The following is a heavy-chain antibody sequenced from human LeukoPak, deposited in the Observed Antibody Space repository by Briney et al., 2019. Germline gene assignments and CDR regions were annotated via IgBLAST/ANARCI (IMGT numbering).Heavy chain of an antibody. Sequence: ASVKVSCKASGYTFTSYDINWVRQAPGQGVEWMGWMNPNRGNTGYAQKFQGRVTITTNTSISTAYMELSSLRSEDTAVYYCARGLTGEFDYWGQGTLITVSS. J-gene: IGHJ4*02. CDR1: GYTFTSYD. V-gene: IGHV1-8*03. CDR3: ARGLTGEFDY. D-gene: IGHD1-20*01. CDR2: MNPNRGNT.